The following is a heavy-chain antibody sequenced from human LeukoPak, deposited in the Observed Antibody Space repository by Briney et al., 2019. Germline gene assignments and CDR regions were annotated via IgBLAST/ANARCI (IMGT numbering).Heavy chain of an antibody. J-gene: IGHJ4*02. CDR1: RFAFSTYW. D-gene: IGHD2-15*01. Sequence: PGGSLRLSCSASRFAFSTYWMSWVRQAPGKVLECVANIKEDGSEKYYVDSVKGRFTIYRDNAKNSLYLQMNRLRAEDTAVYYCAALVAPYWGQGTLVTVSS. V-gene: IGHV3-7*05. CDR3: AALVAPY. CDR2: IKEDGSEK.